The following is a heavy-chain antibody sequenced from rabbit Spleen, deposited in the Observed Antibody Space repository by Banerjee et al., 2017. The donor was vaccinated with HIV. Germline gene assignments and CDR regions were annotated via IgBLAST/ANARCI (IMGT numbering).Heavy chain of an antibody. CDR3: VRVLLSGSGRSL. D-gene: IGHD1-1*01. CDR2: IAGSSSGFT. J-gene: IGHJ3*01. Sequence: QSLEESGGGLVQPEGSLALTCKASGFSFSSSDYICWVRQATGKGLEWISCIAGSSSGFTYSATWAKGRFTITRNPNLNTVDLKMTSLTAADTATYFCVRVLLSGSGRSLWGQGTLVTVS. CDR1: GFSFSSSDY. V-gene: IGHV1S40*01.